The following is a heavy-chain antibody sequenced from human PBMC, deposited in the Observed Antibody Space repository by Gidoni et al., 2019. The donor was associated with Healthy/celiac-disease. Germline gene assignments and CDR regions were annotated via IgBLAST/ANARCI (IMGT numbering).Heavy chain of an antibody. CDR2: ISWNSGSI. Sequence: EGQLVEAGGGLVRPGRSLRLSCAASGFTFDDYAMHWVRQAPGQGLEWVSGISWNSGSIGYADSVKGRFTITRDNAKNSLYLQMNSLGTEDTALYYCAKASEMATITLFDYWGQGTLVTVSS. CDR1: GFTFDDYA. CDR3: AKASEMATITLFDY. J-gene: IGHJ4*02. V-gene: IGHV3-9*01. D-gene: IGHD5-12*01.